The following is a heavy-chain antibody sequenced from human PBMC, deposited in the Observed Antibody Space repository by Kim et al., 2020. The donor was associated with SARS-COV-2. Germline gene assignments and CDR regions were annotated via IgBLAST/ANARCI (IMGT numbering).Heavy chain of an antibody. D-gene: IGHD5-18*01. CDR2: ISYDGSNK. J-gene: IGHJ4*02. V-gene: IGHV3-30*18. CDR3: AKDRVGGYSYGNN. CDR1: GFTFSSYG. Sequence: GGSLRLSCAASGFTFSSYGMHWVRQAPGKGLEWVAVISYDGSNKYYADSVKGRFTISRDNSKNTLYLQMNSLRAEDTAVYYCAKDRVGGYSYGNNWGQGTLVTVSS.